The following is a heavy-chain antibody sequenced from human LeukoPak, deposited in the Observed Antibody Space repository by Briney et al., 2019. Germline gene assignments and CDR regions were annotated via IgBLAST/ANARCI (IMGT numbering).Heavy chain of an antibody. Sequence: PGGSLRLSCAASGFTLSSYSMNWVRQAPGKGLEWVSGISWNSGSIGYADSVKGRFTISRDNAKSSLYLQMNSLRAEDTALYYCAKDNSYVFGSGAFDIWGQGTMVTVSS. CDR3: AKDNSYVFGSGAFDI. V-gene: IGHV3-9*01. CDR1: GFTLSSYS. J-gene: IGHJ3*02. D-gene: IGHD3-10*01. CDR2: ISWNSGSI.